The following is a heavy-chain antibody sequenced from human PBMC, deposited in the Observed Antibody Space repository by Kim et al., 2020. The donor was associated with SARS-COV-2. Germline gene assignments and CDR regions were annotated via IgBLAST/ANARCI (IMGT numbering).Heavy chain of an antibody. V-gene: IGHV4-59*01. CDR1: GGSISTYY. J-gene: IGHJ4*02. CDR2: IFYSGTT. CDR3: ARCGSWNYRFDF. Sequence: SETLSLTCTVSGGSISTYYWGWIRQPPGKGLEWIGHIFYSGTTIYNPSLVSRVTMSVDSSKNQFSLTLSPVTAADTAVYYCARCGSWNYRFDFWGRGTLVTVSS. D-gene: IGHD1-7*01.